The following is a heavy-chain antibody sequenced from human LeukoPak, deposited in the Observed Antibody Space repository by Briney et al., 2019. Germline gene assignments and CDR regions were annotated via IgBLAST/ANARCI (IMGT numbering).Heavy chain of an antibody. Sequence: ASVKVSCKASGYTLTDYYMHWVRQAPGQGLEWMGRINPNSGGTNYAQRFQGRVTMTRDTSISTVYMELSRLRSDDTAVYYCARVGYYESSGYYEYWGQGTLVTVSS. J-gene: IGHJ4*02. V-gene: IGHV1-2*06. D-gene: IGHD3-22*01. CDR1: GYTLTDYY. CDR3: ARVGYYESSGYYEY. CDR2: INPNSGGT.